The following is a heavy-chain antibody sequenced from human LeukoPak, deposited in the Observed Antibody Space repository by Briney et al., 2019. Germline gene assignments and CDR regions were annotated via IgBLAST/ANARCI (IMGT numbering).Heavy chain of an antibody. CDR1: GFTCSSYG. Sequence: GGSLRLSCAASGFTCSSYGMHWVRQAPGKGLEWVAVIWYDGSNKYYADSVKGRFTISRDNSKNTLYLQMNSLRAEDTAVYYCAKVVSEEIWSGYWYWGQGTLVTVSS. CDR3: AKVVSEEIWSGYWY. D-gene: IGHD3-3*01. J-gene: IGHJ4*02. CDR2: IWYDGSNK. V-gene: IGHV3-33*06.